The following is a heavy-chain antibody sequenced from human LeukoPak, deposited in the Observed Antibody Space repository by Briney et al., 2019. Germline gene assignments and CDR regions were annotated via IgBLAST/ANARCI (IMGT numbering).Heavy chain of an antibody. Sequence: SVKVSCKASGGTFSSYTISWGRQAPGQGLEWMGRIIHILGIANYAQKLQGRVTITADKSTSQAYMELSSVRSEDTAVYYRARTGKGDSDYWGQGTLVTVSS. CDR3: ARTGKGDSDY. D-gene: IGHD3-10*01. V-gene: IGHV1-69*02. J-gene: IGHJ4*02. CDR2: IIHILGIA. CDR1: GGTFSSYT.